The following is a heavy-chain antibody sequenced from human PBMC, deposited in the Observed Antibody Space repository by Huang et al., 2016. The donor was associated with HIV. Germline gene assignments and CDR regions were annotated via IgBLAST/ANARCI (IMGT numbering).Heavy chain of an antibody. D-gene: IGHD3-10*01. CDR1: GYTFTSYD. V-gene: IGHV1-8*03. CDR3: ARGTYYYGSGSYYNGGYYMDV. Sequence: QVQLVQSGAEVKKPGASVKVSCKASGYTFTSYDINWVRQATGQGLEWMGWMNPNSGNTGYAQKVQGRVAITRNTSISTAYMELSSLRSEDTAVYYCARGTYYYGSGSYYNGGYYMDVWGKGTTVTVSS. CDR2: MNPNSGNT. J-gene: IGHJ6*03.